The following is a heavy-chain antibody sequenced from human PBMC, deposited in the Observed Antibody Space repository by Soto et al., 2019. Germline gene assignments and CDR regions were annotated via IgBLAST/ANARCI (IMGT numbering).Heavy chain of an antibody. CDR1: GGSISSYC. CDR3: ASRYGDYDYYMDV. D-gene: IGHD1-26*01. V-gene: IGHV4-59*01. Sequence: QVQLQESGPGLVKPSETLSLTCTVSGGSISSYCWSWIRQPPGKGLEWIGYIYYSGSTNYNPSLKSRVTISVDTSKNQFSLKLSSVTAADTAVYYCASRYGDYDYYMDVWGKGTTVTVSS. J-gene: IGHJ6*03. CDR2: IYYSGST.